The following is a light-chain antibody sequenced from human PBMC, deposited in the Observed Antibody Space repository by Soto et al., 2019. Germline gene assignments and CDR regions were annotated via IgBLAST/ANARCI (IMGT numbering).Light chain of an antibody. CDR1: QSISSY. J-gene: IGKJ5*01. CDR3: QQSYSTPIT. Sequence: DIQMTQSPSSLSASVGDRVTITCRVSQSISSYLNWYQQKPGKAPKLLIYAASSLQSGVPSRFSGSGSGTDFTLTISSLQPEDFATYYCQQSYSTPITFGQGTRLRL. CDR2: AAS. V-gene: IGKV1-39*01.